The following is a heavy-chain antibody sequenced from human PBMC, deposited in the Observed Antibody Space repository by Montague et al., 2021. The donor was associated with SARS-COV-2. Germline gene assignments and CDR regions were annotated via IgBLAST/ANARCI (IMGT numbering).Heavy chain of an antibody. CDR3: ARGKRDFPIVVLGALTRTYFDS. Sequence: SETLSLTCAVYGGSFRNYYWSWIRQPPGKGLEWIGEVDQSGNTNYNPSLKSRVTISADISKNQFSVKLASATAADTGIYYCARGKRDFPIVVLGALTRTYFDSWGQGTPVTVSS. D-gene: IGHD2-15*01. V-gene: IGHV4-34*01. J-gene: IGHJ4*01. CDR1: GGSFRNYY. CDR2: VDQSGNT.